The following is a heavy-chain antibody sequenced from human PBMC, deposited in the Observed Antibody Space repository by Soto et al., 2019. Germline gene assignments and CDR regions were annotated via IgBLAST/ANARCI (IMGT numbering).Heavy chain of an antibody. CDR3: ASNGRGSGYGRGY. V-gene: IGHV4-30-4*01. D-gene: IGHD5-12*01. CDR2: IYYSGST. CDR1: GGSISSGDYY. Sequence: KTSETLSLTCTVSGGSISSGDYYWSWIRQPPGKGLEWIGYIYYSGSTYYNPSLKSRVTISVDTSKNQFSLKLSSVTAADTAVYYCASNGRGSGYGRGYWGQGTLVTVSS. J-gene: IGHJ4*02.